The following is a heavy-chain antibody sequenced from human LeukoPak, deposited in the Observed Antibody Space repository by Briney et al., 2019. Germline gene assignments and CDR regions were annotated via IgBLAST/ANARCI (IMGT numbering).Heavy chain of an antibody. CDR3: TNHYYDSSGYYYGRFDP. D-gene: IGHD3-22*01. CDR1: GFTFGDYA. Sequence: GGSLRLSCTAYGFTFGDYAMSWFRQAPGKGLEWVGFIRSKAYGGTTEYAASVKGRFTISRDDSKSIAYLQMNSLKTEDTAVYYCTNHYYDSSGYYYGRFDPWGQGTLVTVSS. J-gene: IGHJ5*02. V-gene: IGHV3-49*03. CDR2: IRSKAYGGTT.